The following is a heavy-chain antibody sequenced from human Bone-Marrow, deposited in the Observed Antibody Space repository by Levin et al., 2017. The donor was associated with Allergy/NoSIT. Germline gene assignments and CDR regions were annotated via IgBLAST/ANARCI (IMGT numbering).Heavy chain of an antibody. D-gene: IGHD6-13*01. Sequence: GESLKISCTASGFTFGDYAMSWVRQAPGKGLEWVGFIRSKAYGGTTEYAASVKGRFTISRDDSKSIAYLQMNSLKTEDTAVYYCTRDPSSSSWQDHFDYWGQGTLVTVSS. CDR1: GFTFGDYA. V-gene: IGHV3-49*04. CDR2: IRSKAYGGTT. CDR3: TRDPSSSSWQDHFDY. J-gene: IGHJ4*02.